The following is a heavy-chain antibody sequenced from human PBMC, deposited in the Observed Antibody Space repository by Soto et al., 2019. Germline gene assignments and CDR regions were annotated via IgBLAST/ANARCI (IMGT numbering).Heavy chain of an antibody. J-gene: IGHJ2*01. Sequence: QLQLQESGPGLVKPSETLSLTCTVSGGSISSSSYYWGWIRQPPGKGLEWIGSIYYSGSTYYNPSLKSRVTISVDTSKNQFSLKLSSVTAADTAVYYCARHSYSSGWSDDWYFDLWGRGTLVTVSS. CDR1: GGSISSSSYY. D-gene: IGHD6-19*01. CDR3: ARHSYSSGWSDDWYFDL. CDR2: IYYSGST. V-gene: IGHV4-39*01.